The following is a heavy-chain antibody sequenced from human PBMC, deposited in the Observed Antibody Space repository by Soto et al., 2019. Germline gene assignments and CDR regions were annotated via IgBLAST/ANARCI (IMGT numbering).Heavy chain of an antibody. CDR1: GGSISSGGYY. Sequence: QVQLQESGPGLVKPSQTLSLTCPVSGGSISSGGYYWSWIRQHPGTGLEWIGYIYSRGSTYYNPSLKRRVTISVDTAKNQFSLKLSSVTAADTAVYYCAREPYYYGSGNETNYWGQGTLVTVSS. CDR2: IYSRGST. D-gene: IGHD3-10*01. J-gene: IGHJ4*02. CDR3: AREPYYYGSGNETNY. V-gene: IGHV4-31*03.